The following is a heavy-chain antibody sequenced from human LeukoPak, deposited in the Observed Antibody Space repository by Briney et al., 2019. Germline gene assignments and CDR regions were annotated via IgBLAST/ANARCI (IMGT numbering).Heavy chain of an antibody. CDR1: GGSISSYY. V-gene: IGHV4-59*12. CDR2: IYYSGST. Sequence: SETLSLTCTVSGGSISSYYWSWIRQPPGKGLEWIGYIYYSGSTNYNPSLKSRVTISVDTSKNQFSLKLSSVTAADTAVYYCARRVVGATGAFDIWGQGTMVTVSS. J-gene: IGHJ3*02. CDR3: ARRVVGATGAFDI. D-gene: IGHD1-26*01.